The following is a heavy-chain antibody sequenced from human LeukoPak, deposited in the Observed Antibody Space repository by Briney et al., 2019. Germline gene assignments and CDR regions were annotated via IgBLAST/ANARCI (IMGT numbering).Heavy chain of an antibody. J-gene: IGHJ4*02. D-gene: IGHD1-26*01. Sequence: GGSPRLSCAASGFTFSSYAMSWVRQAPGKGLEWVSAISGSGGSTYYADSVKGRFTISRDNSKNTLYLQMNSLRAEDTAVYYCAKDLLPLVGAPYWGQGTLVTVSS. V-gene: IGHV3-23*01. CDR2: ISGSGGST. CDR1: GFTFSSYA. CDR3: AKDLLPLVGAPY.